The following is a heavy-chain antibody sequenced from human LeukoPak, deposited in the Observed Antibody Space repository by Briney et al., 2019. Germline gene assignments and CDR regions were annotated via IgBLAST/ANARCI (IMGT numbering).Heavy chain of an antibody. D-gene: IGHD3-10*01. CDR3: ARFLYDYGSGSYHTSNWFDP. V-gene: IGHV1-2*02. J-gene: IGHJ5*02. CDR1: GYTFTGYY. CDR2: INPNSGGT. Sequence: GASVKVSCKASGYTFTGYYMHWVRQAPGQGLEWMGWINPNSGGTNYAQKFQGRFTMTRDTSISTACMELSRLRSDYKAVYYCARFLYDYGSGSYHTSNWFDPWGQGTLVTVSS.